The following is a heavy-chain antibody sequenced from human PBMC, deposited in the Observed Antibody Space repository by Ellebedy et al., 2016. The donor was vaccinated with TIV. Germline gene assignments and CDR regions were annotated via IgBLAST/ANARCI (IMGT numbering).Heavy chain of an antibody. Sequence: GSLRLSXAVSGAPPGNYYWSWIRQPPGKGLEWIGEVTHTGGTNYNPSFESRVSMSLDTSKNQFSLQLNSVTPEDTAVYYCARDFTTVRGVMNPFDYWGQGTLVTVSS. D-gene: IGHD3-10*01. CDR3: ARDFTTVRGVMNPFDY. J-gene: IGHJ4*02. V-gene: IGHV4-34*01. CDR1: GAPPGNYY. CDR2: VTHTGGT.